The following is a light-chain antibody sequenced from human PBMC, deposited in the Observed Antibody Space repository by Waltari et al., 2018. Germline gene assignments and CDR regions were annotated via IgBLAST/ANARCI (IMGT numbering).Light chain of an antibody. CDR3: MQALEFPRT. V-gene: IGKV2-40*01. J-gene: IGKJ1*01. CDR1: QRLLDSEIGDTY. Sequence: DIVLTQIPFSLSVTLGEPASIACTSSQRLLDSEIGDTYLELYLQRSGQSPHLLIYGLSKPAPGVPDRFSGSGSDTDFTLKISRVEAEDVGTYYCMQALEFPRTFGQGTKVEI. CDR2: GLS.